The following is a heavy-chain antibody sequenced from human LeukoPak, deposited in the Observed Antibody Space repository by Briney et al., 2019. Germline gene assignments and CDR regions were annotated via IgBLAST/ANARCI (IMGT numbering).Heavy chain of an antibody. Sequence: GGSLRLSCAASGFTVSSNYMSWVRQAPGKGLEWVSVIYTTGSTYYADSVKGRFTISRDNSKNTLYLQMNSLRAEDTAVFYCARLTGDGPFDYWGQGTLVTVSS. V-gene: IGHV3-53*01. CDR1: GFTVSSNY. D-gene: IGHD3-9*01. CDR2: IYTTGST. J-gene: IGHJ4*02. CDR3: ARLTGDGPFDY.